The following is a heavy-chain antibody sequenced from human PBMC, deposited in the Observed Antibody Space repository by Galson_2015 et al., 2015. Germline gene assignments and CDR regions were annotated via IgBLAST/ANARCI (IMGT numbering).Heavy chain of an antibody. J-gene: IGHJ4*02. CDR3: VRDKHSSSRQLRPTFDY. D-gene: IGHD6-6*01. V-gene: IGHV3-48*01. CDR2: ISSTSSAI. CDR1: GFIFNTYS. Sequence: SLRLSCAASGFIFNTYSMNWVRQAPGKGLEWVSYISSTSSAIYYAESVKGRFTISRDNAKNSLYLQVNSLRAEDTAVYYCVRDKHSSSRQLRPTFDYWGQGTLVTVSS.